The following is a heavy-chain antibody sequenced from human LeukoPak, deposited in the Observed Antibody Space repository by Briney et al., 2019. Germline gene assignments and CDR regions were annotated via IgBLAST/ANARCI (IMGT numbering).Heavy chain of an antibody. CDR3: ARDYYGSGSYYMLNY. Sequence: ASVKVSCKASGYTFTGYYIHWVRQAPGQGLEWMGWINPNSGGTNYAQKFQGRVTMTRDTSISTAYMELSRLRSDDTAVYYCARDYYGSGSYYMLNYWGQGTLVTVSS. CDR2: INPNSGGT. J-gene: IGHJ4*02. D-gene: IGHD3-10*01. V-gene: IGHV1-2*02. CDR1: GYTFTGYY.